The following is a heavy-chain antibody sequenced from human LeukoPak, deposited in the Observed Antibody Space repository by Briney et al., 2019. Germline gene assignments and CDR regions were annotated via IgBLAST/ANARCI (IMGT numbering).Heavy chain of an antibody. CDR1: GFTFSSYG. CDR2: ISYDGSNK. D-gene: IGHD3-3*02. J-gene: IGHJ4*02. Sequence: PGGSLRLSCAASGFTFSSYGMHWVRQAPGKGLEWVAVISYDGSNKYYADSVKGRFTISRDNSKNTLYLQMNSLRAEDTAVYYCAKEGTFLEWSYFDYWGQGTLVTVSS. CDR3: AKEGTFLEWSYFDY. V-gene: IGHV3-30*18.